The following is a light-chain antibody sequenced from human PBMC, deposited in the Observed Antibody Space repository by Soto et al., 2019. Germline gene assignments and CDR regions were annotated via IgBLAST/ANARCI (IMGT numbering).Light chain of an antibody. CDR3: QQYDNLPLT. CDR2: DVS. J-gene: IGKJ3*01. Sequence: DVQMTQSPSTLSASIGERITISCRANQDITNHLNWYQQKPGKAPKLLIYDVSNLEIGVPSRFSGSGSGTDFTFTISTLQPEDIATYYCQQYDNLPLTFGPGTKVDIK. V-gene: IGKV1-33*01. CDR1: QDITNH.